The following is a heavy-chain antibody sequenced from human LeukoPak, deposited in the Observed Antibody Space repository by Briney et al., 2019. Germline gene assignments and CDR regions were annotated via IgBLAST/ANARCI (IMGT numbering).Heavy chain of an antibody. CDR3: ARDRIAVAGRKYYYYMDV. D-gene: IGHD6-19*01. CDR2: IIPIFGTA. J-gene: IGHJ6*03. CDR1: GGTFSSYA. V-gene: IGHV1-69*06. Sequence: SVKVSCKASGGTFSSYAISWVRQAPGQGLEWMGGIIPIFGTANYAQKFQGRITITADKSTSTAYMELSSLRSEDTAVYYCARDRIAVAGRKYYYYMDVWGKGTTVTVSS.